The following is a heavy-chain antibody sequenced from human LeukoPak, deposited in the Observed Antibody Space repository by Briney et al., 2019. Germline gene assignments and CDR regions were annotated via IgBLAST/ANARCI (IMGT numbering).Heavy chain of an antibody. Sequence: GGSLRLSCAASGFTFSSYAMSWVRQAPGKGLEWVSAISGSGGSTYYADSVKGRFTISRDNYKNTLYLQMNSLRAEDTAVYYCAKAVYNWNYVWFDPWGQGTLVTVSS. J-gene: IGHJ5*02. CDR3: AKAVYNWNYVWFDP. CDR2: ISGSGGST. V-gene: IGHV3-23*01. D-gene: IGHD1-7*01. CDR1: GFTFSSYA.